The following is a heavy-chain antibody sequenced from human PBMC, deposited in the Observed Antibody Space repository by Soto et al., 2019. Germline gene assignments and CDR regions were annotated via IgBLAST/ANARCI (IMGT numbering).Heavy chain of an antibody. Sequence: EVQLVESGGGLVQPGGSLRLSCAASGFTFSSYWMHWVRQAPGKGLVWVSRINSDGSSTSYADSVKGRFTISRDNAKNTLYLQMNRLRAEDTAVYYCARGPPVTRDSSGYLPDYWGQGTLVTVSS. CDR2: INSDGSST. J-gene: IGHJ4*02. CDR1: GFTFSSYW. V-gene: IGHV3-74*01. CDR3: ARGPPVTRDSSGYLPDY. D-gene: IGHD3-22*01.